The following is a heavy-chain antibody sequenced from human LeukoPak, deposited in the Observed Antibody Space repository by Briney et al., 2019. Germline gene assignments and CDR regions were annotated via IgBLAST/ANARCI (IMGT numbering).Heavy chain of an antibody. CDR1: GDSVSSNSVT. Sequence: SQTLSLTCAISGDSVSSNSVTWNWIRQSPSRGLEWLGRTYYRSTWYNDYAVSVRGRITVNPDTSKNQFSLNLSSATAADTAMYYCARLGLGVCQLPWRCFDYWGQGILVTVSS. CDR3: ARLGLGVCQLPWRCFDY. CDR2: TYYRSTWYN. J-gene: IGHJ4*02. V-gene: IGHV6-1*01. D-gene: IGHD1-1*01.